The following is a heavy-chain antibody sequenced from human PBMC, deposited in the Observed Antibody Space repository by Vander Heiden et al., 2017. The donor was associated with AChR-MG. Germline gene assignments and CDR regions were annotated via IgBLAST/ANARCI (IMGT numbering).Heavy chain of an antibody. J-gene: IGHJ5*02. CDR2: INPNSGGT. CDR1: GYTFTGHY. CDR3: ARDRSYYDSSGYPGLWFDP. Sequence: QVQLVQSGAEVKKPGASVKVSCKASGYTFTGHYMHWVRQAPGQGLEWMGWINPNSGGTNYAQKFQGRVTMTRDTSISTAYMELSRLRSDDTAVYYCARDRSYYDSSGYPGLWFDPWGQGTLVTVSS. V-gene: IGHV1-2*02. D-gene: IGHD3-22*01.